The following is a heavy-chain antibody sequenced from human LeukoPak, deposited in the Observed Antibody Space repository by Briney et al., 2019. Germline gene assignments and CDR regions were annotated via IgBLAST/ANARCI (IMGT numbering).Heavy chain of an antibody. CDR1: GGSISSYY. CDR2: IYHSGST. J-gene: IGHJ3*02. CDR3: ARGDVDDSSGYYYDWHAFDI. D-gene: IGHD3-22*01. V-gene: IGHV4-59*12. Sequence: SETLSLTCTVSGGSISSYYWSWIRQPPGKGLEWIGYIYHSGSTYYNPSLKSRVTISVDRSKNQFSLKLSSVTAADTAVYYCARGDVDDSSGYYYDWHAFDIWGQGTMVTVSS.